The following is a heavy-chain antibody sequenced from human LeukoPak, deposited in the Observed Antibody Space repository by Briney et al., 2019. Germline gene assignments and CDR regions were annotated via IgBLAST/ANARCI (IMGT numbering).Heavy chain of an antibody. Sequence: ASTKVSCKASGYTFTSYYIYWVRQAPGQGLEWMGIINPSGGSTSYAQKFQGRVTMTRDTSTSTVYMELSSLRSEDTAVYYCARRQTTTDAFDIWGQGTMVTVSS. CDR3: ARRQTTTDAFDI. D-gene: IGHD1-1*01. J-gene: IGHJ3*02. CDR2: INPSGGST. CDR1: GYTFTSYY. V-gene: IGHV1-46*01.